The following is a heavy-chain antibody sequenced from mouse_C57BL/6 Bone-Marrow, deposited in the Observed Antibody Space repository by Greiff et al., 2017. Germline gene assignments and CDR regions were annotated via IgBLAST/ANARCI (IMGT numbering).Heavy chain of an antibody. CDR1: GYTFTDHI. J-gene: IGHJ1*03. D-gene: IGHD1-1*01. V-gene: IGHV1-11*01. CDR3: GRAGSTRVVATEYFDV. Sequence: LMESGAELVSPGASVTLSCKASGYTFTDHIMNWVKQRPGQGLEWIGRIYPVSGETNYNQKFMGKATFSVDRSSSTVYMVLNSLTSEDPAVYYGGRAGSTRVVATEYFDVWGTGTTVTVSS. CDR2: IYPVSGET.